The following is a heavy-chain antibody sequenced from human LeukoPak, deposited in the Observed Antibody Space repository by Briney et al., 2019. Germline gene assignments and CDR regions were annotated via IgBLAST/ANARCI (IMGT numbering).Heavy chain of an antibody. CDR3: ARGRYYYDSSGYRHPYYFDY. V-gene: IGHV4-34*01. CDR1: GGSFSGYY. J-gene: IGHJ4*02. D-gene: IGHD3-22*01. CDR2: INHSGST. Sequence: SETLSLTCAVYGGSFSGYYWSWIRQPPGKGLEWIGEINHSGSTNYNPSLKSRVTISVDTSKNQFSLKLSSVTAADTAVYYCARGRYYYDSSGYRHPYYFDYWGQGTLVTVSS.